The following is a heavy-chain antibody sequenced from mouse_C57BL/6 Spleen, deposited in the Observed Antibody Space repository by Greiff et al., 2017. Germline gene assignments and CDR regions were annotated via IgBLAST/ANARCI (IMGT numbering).Heavy chain of an antibody. CDR1: GYTFTSYW. D-gene: IGHD2-5*01. Sequence: QVQLQQPGAELVKPGASVKMSCKASGYTFTSYWITWVTQRPGQGLEWIGDIYPGSGRTNYNEKFKSKATLTVDPSSSTAYMQLSSLTSEDSAVYYCARYYSNPYAMDYWGQGTSVTVSS. J-gene: IGHJ4*01. CDR3: ARYYSNPYAMDY. CDR2: IYPGSGRT. V-gene: IGHV1-55*01.